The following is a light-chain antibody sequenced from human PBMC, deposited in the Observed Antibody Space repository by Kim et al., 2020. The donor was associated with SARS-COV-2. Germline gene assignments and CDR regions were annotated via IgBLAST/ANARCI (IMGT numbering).Light chain of an antibody. CDR1: EWGVKY. V-gene: IGLV3-1*01. J-gene: IGLJ3*02. CDR3: QAWDSSTGV. Sequence: YPGQTASLTRAGEEWGVKYACRCKRKPGQNPLLVIYQESKRPTGVPERVSGSDYGNTATLTLCGTQGMEDADHNCQAWDSSTGVFGGGTKLTVL. CDR2: QES.